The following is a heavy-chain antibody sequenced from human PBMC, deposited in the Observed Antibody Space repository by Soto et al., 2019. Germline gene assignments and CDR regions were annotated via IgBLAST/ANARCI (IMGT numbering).Heavy chain of an antibody. D-gene: IGHD2-15*01. V-gene: IGHV3-30*18. CDR2: ISYDGSNK. CDR1: GFTFSSYG. J-gene: IGHJ5*02. CDR3: AKEGCSGGSCYSCWFDP. Sequence: GGFLRVCCAASGFTFSSYGMHWVRQAPGKGLEWVAVISYDGSNKYYADSVKGRFTISRDNSKNTLYLQMNSLRAEDTAVYYCAKEGCSGGSCYSCWFDPWGQGTLVTVSS.